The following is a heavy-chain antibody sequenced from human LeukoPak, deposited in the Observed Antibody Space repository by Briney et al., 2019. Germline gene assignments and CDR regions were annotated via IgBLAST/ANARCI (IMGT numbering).Heavy chain of an antibody. CDR3: ASAPLGSTRP. CDR2: ISSSSSSI. V-gene: IGHV3-21*01. J-gene: IGHJ5*02. D-gene: IGHD1-26*01. CDR1: GFTFSNYN. Sequence: GGSLRLSCAASGFTFSNYNMDRVRQAPGKGLEWASSISSSSSSINYADSLKGRFTISRDNAKNSLYLQMNSLRAEDTAVYYCASAPLGSTRPWGRGTLVTVSS.